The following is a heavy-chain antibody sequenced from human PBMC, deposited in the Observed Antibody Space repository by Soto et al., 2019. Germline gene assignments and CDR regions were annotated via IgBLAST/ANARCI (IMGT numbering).Heavy chain of an antibody. Sequence: GESLKISCKGSGYSFTSYWIGWVRQMPGKGLEWMGTIYPDDSDTRYSPSFQGQVTISADKSISTAYLQWSSLKASDSAMYYCARQSRSYSYFEYWGQGTLVTVSS. CDR1: GYSFTSYW. V-gene: IGHV5-51*01. CDR3: ARQSRSYSYFEY. D-gene: IGHD3-10*01. J-gene: IGHJ4*02. CDR2: IYPDDSDT.